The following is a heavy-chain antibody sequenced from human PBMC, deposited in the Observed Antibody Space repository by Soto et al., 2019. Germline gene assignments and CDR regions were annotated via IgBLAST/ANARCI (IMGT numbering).Heavy chain of an antibody. CDR1: GGSISSGDYY. V-gene: IGHV4-30-4*01. CDR3: AGSPDLGTVTLDY. Sequence: QVQLQESGPGLVKPSQTLSLTCTVSGGSISSGDYYWSWIRQPPGKGLEWIGYIYYSGSTYYNPSLKSRVTISVDTSKNQFSQKLSSVTAADTAVYYCAGSPDLGTVTLDYWGQGTLVTVSS. CDR2: IYYSGST. J-gene: IGHJ4*02. D-gene: IGHD4-4*01.